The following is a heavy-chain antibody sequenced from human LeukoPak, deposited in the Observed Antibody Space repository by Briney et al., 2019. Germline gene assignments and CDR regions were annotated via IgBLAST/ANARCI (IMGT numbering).Heavy chain of an antibody. V-gene: IGHV3-74*01. CDR3: ARIIGYSNQFDY. J-gene: IGHJ4*02. D-gene: IGHD5-18*01. CDR2: INTDGTRT. Sequence: PGGSLRLSCAASGFTFSSYWMHWVRQAPGKGLMWVSRINTDGTRTTYADSVRGRFTISRDNAKSTLYLQMSSLKAEDTAVYYCARIIGYSNQFDYWGQGTLVTVSS. CDR1: GFTFSSYW.